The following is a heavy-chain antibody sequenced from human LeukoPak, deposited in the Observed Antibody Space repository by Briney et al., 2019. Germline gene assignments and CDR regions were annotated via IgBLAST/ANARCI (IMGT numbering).Heavy chain of an antibody. D-gene: IGHD4-17*01. CDR1: GYIFTGYY. CDR3: ARRGNYGDYFDY. CDR2: INPNSGST. J-gene: IGHJ4*02. Sequence: GASVKVSCKASGYIFTGYYMHWVRQAPGQGLEWMGWINPNSGSTNYAQKFQGRVTMTRDTSISTAFMDLSRLRSDNTAVYYCARRGNYGDYFDYWGQGTLVTVSS. V-gene: IGHV1-2*02.